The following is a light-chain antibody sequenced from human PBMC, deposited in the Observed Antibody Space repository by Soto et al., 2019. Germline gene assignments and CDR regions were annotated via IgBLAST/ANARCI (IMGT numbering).Light chain of an antibody. V-gene: IGKV1-39*01. CDR2: AAS. J-gene: IGKJ3*01. CDR3: QQSYSPLLT. CDR1: QSISGN. Sequence: DIQMTQSPSSLSASVGDRVTITCRASQSISGNLNWYQQKPVKAPKLLIYAASSLQSGVPSRFSGSGSGTDCTLTISSLQPEYFATYSCQQSYSPLLTFGPGTKVHIK.